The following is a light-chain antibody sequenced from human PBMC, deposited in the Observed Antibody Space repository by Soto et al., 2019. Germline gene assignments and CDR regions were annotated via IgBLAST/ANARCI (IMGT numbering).Light chain of an antibody. CDR3: CSYAGSSTFPYV. J-gene: IGLJ1*01. Sequence: QSVLTQPASVSGSPGQSITISCTGTSSDVGSYNLVSWYQHHPGKAPKLMIYEVNKRPSGVSNRFSGSKSGKTASLTISGLQAEDEADYYCCSYAGSSTFPYVFGTGTKVTVL. CDR2: EVN. V-gene: IGLV2-23*02. CDR1: SSDVGSYNL.